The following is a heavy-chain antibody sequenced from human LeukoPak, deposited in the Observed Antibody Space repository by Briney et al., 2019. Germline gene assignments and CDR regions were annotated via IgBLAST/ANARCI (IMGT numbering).Heavy chain of an antibody. Sequence: GGSLRLSCAASGFTFSSYWMHWVRQAPGKGLVWVSHINNDESSTSYADSVRGRFTISRGNAKNTLYLQMNSLRTEDTAVYYCACYGIAPPYWGQGTLVTVSS. CDR1: GFTFSSYW. CDR3: ACYGIAPPY. D-gene: IGHD2-15*01. CDR2: INNDESST. J-gene: IGHJ4*02. V-gene: IGHV3-74*01.